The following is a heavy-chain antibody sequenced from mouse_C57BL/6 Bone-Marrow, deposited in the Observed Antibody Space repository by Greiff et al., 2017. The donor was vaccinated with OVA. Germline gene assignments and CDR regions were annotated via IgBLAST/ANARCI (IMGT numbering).Heavy chain of an antibody. D-gene: IGHD4-1*01. CDR3: ARERLGFFDY. CDR2: ISYDGSN. J-gene: IGHJ2*01. CDR1: GYSITSGYY. V-gene: IGHV3-6*01. Sequence: EVQLVESGPGLVKPSQSLSLTCSVTGYSITSGYYWNWIRQFPGNKLEWMGYISYDGSNNYNPSLKNRISITRDTSKNQFFLKLNSVTTEDTATYYCARERLGFFDYWGQGTTLTVSS.